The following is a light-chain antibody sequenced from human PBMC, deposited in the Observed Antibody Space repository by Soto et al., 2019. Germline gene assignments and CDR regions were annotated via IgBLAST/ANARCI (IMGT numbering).Light chain of an antibody. CDR3: QQHSH. V-gene: IGKV3-11*01. J-gene: IGKJ3*01. Sequence: EIVLTQSPATRALSPGERATLSCRASQSVSSYLAWYQQKPGQPPRLLIYDASNRATGIPARFSGSGSGTDFTLTISSLEPEYFAVYGCQQHSHFGPGTKVDIK. CDR2: DAS. CDR1: QSVSSY.